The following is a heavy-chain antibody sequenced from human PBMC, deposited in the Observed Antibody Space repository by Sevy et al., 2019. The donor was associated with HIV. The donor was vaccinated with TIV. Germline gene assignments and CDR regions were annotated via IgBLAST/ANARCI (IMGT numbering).Heavy chain of an antibody. J-gene: IGHJ6*02. V-gene: IGHV4-59*01. Sequence: SETLSLTCTVSGGSISSYYWSWIRQPPGKGLEWIGYIYYSGSTNYNPSLKSRVTISVDTSKNQFSLKLSSVSAADTAMYYCARVRRGSGSYLYYYYGMDVWGQGTTVTVSS. CDR3: ARVRRGSGSYLYYYYGMDV. CDR1: GGSISSYY. D-gene: IGHD3-10*01. CDR2: IYYSGST.